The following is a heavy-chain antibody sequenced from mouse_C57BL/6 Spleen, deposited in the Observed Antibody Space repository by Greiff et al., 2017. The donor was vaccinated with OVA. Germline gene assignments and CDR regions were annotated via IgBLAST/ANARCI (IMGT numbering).Heavy chain of an antibody. CDR3: ARSRDYGYYFDY. V-gene: IGHV1-64*01. D-gene: IGHD1-1*01. J-gene: IGHJ2*01. CDR1: GYTFTSYW. CDR2: IHPNSGST. Sequence: QVQLQQPGAELVKPGASVKLSCKASGYTFTSYWMHWVKQRPGQGLEWIGMIHPNSGSTNYNEKFKSKATLTVDKSSSTAYMQLSSLTSEDSAVYYCARSRDYGYYFDYWGQGTTLTVSS.